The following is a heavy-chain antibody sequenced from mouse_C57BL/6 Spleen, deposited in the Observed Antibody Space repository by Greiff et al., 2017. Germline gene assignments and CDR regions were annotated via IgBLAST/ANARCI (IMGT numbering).Heavy chain of an antibody. CDR1: GFNIKDYY. CDR3: ARRAGYGSSYNFDY. V-gene: IGHV14-2*01. Sequence: VQLQQSGAELVKPGASVKLSCTASGFNIKDYYMHWVKQRTEQGLEWIGRIDPEDGETKYAPNFQGKATITADTSSNTAYLQLSSLTSEDTAVYYCARRAGYGSSYNFDYWGQGTTLTVSS. D-gene: IGHD1-1*01. J-gene: IGHJ2*01. CDR2: IDPEDGET.